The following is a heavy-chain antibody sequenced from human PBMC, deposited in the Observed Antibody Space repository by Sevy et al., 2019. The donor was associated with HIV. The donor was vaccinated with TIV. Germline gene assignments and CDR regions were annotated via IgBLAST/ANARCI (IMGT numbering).Heavy chain of an antibody. CDR3: ARDRYPLDY. Sequence: SETLSLTCTVSGGSISSYYWSWIRQPPGKGLEWIGYIYYSGSTNYNPSLKSRVTISVDTSKNQFSLKLSSVTAADTAVYYCARDRYPLDYWGQGTLVTVSS. J-gene: IGHJ4*02. CDR1: GGSISSYY. V-gene: IGHV4-59*01. CDR2: IYYSGST. D-gene: IGHD3-9*01.